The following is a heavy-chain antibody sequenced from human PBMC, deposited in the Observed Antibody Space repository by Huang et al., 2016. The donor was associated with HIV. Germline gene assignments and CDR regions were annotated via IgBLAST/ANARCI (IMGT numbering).Heavy chain of an antibody. J-gene: IGHJ5*02. Sequence: QEQLVQSGAEVKKPGASVTVSCKASGDTFSFHDVHWVRQVSGKGLEWMGWTKPRRGKTGYERKLQGRVTMTTNTAVTTAYMELRSLTSEDTAVYFCARGPLHRAIMSWGEGFDDGWRTGFDPWGQGTLVIVTS. V-gene: IGHV1-8*01. CDR1: GDTFSFHD. CDR2: TKPRRGKT. D-gene: IGHD6-13*01. CDR3: ARGPLHRAIMSWGEGFDDGWRTGFDP.